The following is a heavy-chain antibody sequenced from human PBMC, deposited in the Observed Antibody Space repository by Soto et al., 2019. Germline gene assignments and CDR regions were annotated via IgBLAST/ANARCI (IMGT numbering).Heavy chain of an antibody. Sequence: PSETLSLTCTVSGGSISSGGYYWSWIRQHPGKGLEWIGYIYYSGSTYYNPSLKSRVTISVDTSKNQFSLKLSSVTAADTAVYNCARIRLDIGYSYGTIDYWGQGTLVTVSS. D-gene: IGHD5-18*01. V-gene: IGHV4-31*03. CDR2: IYYSGST. CDR3: ARIRLDIGYSYGTIDY. J-gene: IGHJ4*02. CDR1: GGSISSGGYY.